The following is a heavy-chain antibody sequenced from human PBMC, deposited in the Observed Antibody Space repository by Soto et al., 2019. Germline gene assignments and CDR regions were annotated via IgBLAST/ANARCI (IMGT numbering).Heavy chain of an antibody. CDR3: TTDSRTTLPEIRFDY. CDR2: VKSKADGGSG. CDR1: GFPFNNAW. Sequence: GGSLRLSCAASGFPFNNAWINWVRQVPGKGLEWVGRVKSKADGGSGDYAAPVKGRFVVSRDDSKDIVYLQMNSLKIEDTGVYYCTTDSRTTLPEIRFDYWGHGTQVTISS. J-gene: IGHJ4*01. D-gene: IGHD1-26*01. V-gene: IGHV3-15*07.